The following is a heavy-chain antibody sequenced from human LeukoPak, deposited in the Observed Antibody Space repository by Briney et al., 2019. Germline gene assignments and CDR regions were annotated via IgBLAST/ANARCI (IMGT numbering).Heavy chain of an antibody. D-gene: IGHD3-10*01. Sequence: PGGSLRLPCAASGLTFSSYAMSWVRQAPGKGLEWVSLINDSGGNTYYADSVKGRFTISRDNSKNTLFLQMSSLRAEDTAVYYCAKTSAGIRGGYFDYWGQGTLVTVSS. V-gene: IGHV3-23*01. CDR2: INDSGGNT. J-gene: IGHJ4*02. CDR3: AKTSAGIRGGYFDY. CDR1: GLTFSSYA.